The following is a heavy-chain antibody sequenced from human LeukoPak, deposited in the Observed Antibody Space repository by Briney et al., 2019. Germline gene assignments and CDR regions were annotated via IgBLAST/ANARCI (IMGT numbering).Heavy chain of an antibody. CDR1: GGTFSSYA. V-gene: IGHV1-69*05. J-gene: IGHJ6*03. D-gene: IGHD6-19*01. Sequence: ASVKVSCKASGGTFSSYAISWVRQAPGQGLELMGRIIPIFGTANYAQKFQGRVTITTDESTSTAYMELSSLRSEDTAVYYCAREESGYSRGQGYYYYMDVWGKGTTVTVSS. CDR2: IIPIFGTA. CDR3: AREESGYSRGQGYYYYMDV.